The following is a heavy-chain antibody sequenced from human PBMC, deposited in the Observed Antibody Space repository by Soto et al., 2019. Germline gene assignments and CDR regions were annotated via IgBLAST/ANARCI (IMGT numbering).Heavy chain of an antibody. CDR2: TYYRSKWYI. D-gene: IGHD1-1*01. CDR1: GDSVSSNSAA. V-gene: IGHV6-1*01. J-gene: IGHJ6*03. Sequence: PSQTLSLTCDISGDSVSSNSAAWNWIRQTPSRGLEWLGRTYYRSKWYINYAVSVKSRITVNPDTSKNQFSLQLNSVTPEDTAVYYCARGSWDDVTGHYYMDVSGKATTVTVSS. CDR3: ARGSWDDVTGHYYMDV.